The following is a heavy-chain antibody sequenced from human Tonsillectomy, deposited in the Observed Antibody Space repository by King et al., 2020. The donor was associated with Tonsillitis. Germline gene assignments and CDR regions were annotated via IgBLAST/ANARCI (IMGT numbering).Heavy chain of an antibody. Sequence: VQLVESGGGVVQPGGSLSLSCAASGFTFSTYGMHWVRQAPGKGLEWVAFIRYDGSNKYYADSVKGRFTISRDNSKNTLSLQMNTLRAEDTAVYYCAKELDYGDYDYSDYDYYYYGLDVWGQGTTVTVSS. D-gene: IGHD4-17*01. V-gene: IGHV3-30*02. CDR3: AKELDYGDYDYSDYDYYYYGLDV. CDR1: GFTFSTYG. J-gene: IGHJ6*02. CDR2: IRYDGSNK.